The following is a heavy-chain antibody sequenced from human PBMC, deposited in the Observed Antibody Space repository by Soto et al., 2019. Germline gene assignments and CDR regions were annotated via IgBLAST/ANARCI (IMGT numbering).Heavy chain of an antibody. CDR1: GGTFSSYA. D-gene: IGHD3-22*01. CDR3: ARLVVITRYYYGMDV. Sequence: ASVKVSCKASGGTFSSYAISWVRQAPGQGLEWMGGIIPIFGTANYAQKFQGRVTITADKSTSTAYMELSSLRSEDTAVYYCARLVVITRYYYGMDVWGQGTTVTSP. J-gene: IGHJ6*02. V-gene: IGHV1-69*06. CDR2: IIPIFGTA.